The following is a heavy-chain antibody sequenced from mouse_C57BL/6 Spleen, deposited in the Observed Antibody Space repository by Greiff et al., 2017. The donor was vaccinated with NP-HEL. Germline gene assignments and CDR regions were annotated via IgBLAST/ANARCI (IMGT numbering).Heavy chain of an antibody. V-gene: IGHV2-3*01. CDR3: AKHGTVVARDYFDY. J-gene: IGHJ2*01. CDR2: IWGDGST. Sequence: QVQLQQSGPGLVAPSQSLSITCTVSGFSLTSYGVSWVRQPPGKGLEWLGVIWGDGSTNYHSALISRLSISTDNSKSQVFLKLNSLETDDTATYYCAKHGTVVARDYFDYWGQGTTLTVSS. D-gene: IGHD1-1*01. CDR1: GFSLTSYG.